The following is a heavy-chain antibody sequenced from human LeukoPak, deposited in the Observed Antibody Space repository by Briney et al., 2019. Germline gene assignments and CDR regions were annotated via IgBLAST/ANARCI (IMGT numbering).Heavy chain of an antibody. CDR2: IIPIFGTA. CDR3: ATVSGSTKYYYYYMDV. Sequence: ASVTVSCKASGGTFSSYAISWVRQAPGQGLEWMGGIIPIFGTANYAQKFQGRVTITTDESTSTAYMELSSLRSEDTAVYYCATVSGSTKYYYYYMDVWGKGTTVTVSS. CDR1: GGTFSSYA. V-gene: IGHV1-69*05. D-gene: IGHD1-26*01. J-gene: IGHJ6*03.